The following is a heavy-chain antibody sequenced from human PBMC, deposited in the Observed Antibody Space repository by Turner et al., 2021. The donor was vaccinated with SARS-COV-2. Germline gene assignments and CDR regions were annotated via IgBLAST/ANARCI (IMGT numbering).Heavy chain of an antibody. D-gene: IGHD1-26*01. CDR3: AKDGHSPRKYYFDY. V-gene: IGHV3-23*01. CDR2: ISGSGDAT. J-gene: IGHJ4*02. Sequence: EVHLLESGGGLVQLGGSLRLSCAASGFTFSSYAMSWVRQAPGKGLEGVSAISGSGDATYVKGRFTISRDNSKNTLYLQMNSLRAEDTAVYYCAKDGHSPRKYYFDYWGQGTLVTVSS. CDR1: GFTFSSYA.